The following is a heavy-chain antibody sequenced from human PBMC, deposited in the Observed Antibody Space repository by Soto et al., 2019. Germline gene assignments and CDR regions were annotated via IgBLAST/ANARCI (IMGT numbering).Heavy chain of an antibody. CDR1: GFTFSSYS. V-gene: IGHV3-48*02. J-gene: IGHJ4*02. Sequence: EVPLVESGGGLVQPGGSLRLSCAASGFTFSSYSMNWVRQAPGKGLEWVSYISSSSSTIYYADSVKGRFTISRDNAKNSLYLQMNSLRDEDTAVYYCARDMVLEQPEGIDYWGQGTLVTVSS. CDR3: ARDMVLEQPEGIDY. CDR2: ISSSSSTI. D-gene: IGHD3-10*01.